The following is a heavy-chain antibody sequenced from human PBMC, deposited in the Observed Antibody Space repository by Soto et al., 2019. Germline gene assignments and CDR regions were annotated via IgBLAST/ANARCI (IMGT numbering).Heavy chain of an antibody. Sequence: PSETLSLTCAVYGGSFSGYYWSWIRQPPGKGLEWIGEINHSGSNNYNPSLTSRVTISVDTYTNKFSLKTSSVTAADTAVYYCATGGDGYYYHGMDVWGQGNTVT. CDR2: INHSGSN. CDR1: GGSFSGYY. CDR3: ATGGDGYYYHGMDV. D-gene: IGHD3-10*01. V-gene: IGHV4-34*01. J-gene: IGHJ6*02.